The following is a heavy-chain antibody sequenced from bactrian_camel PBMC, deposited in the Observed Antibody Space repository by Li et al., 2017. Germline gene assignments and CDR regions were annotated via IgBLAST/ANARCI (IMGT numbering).Heavy chain of an antibody. V-gene: IGHV3S61*01. J-gene: IGHJ4*01. D-gene: IGHD5*01. CDR3: AVMVGAFPFGPMCRRWLGH. Sequence: HVQLVESGRGSVLPGGSLRPSCTASGLPFDDPNMGWYRQGPGDECELVSSISSDRSLYYADSVKGRFTISQDNAKNTVYLQMNMLKPEDTGVYVCAVMVGAFPFGPMCRRWLGHWGQGTQVTVS. CDR2: ISSDRSL. CDR1: GLPFDDPN.